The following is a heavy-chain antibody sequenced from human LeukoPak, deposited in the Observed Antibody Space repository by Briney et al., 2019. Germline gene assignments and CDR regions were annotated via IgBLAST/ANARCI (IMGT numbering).Heavy chain of an antibody. CDR3: ASPWADCGGDCYSFWNDAFDI. Sequence: ASVKVSCKASGYTFTSYYMHWVRQAPGQGLEWMGIINPSGGSTSYAQKFQGRVTITADESTSTAYKELSSLRSEDTAVYYCASPWADCGGDCYSFWNDAFDIWGQGTMVTVSS. J-gene: IGHJ3*02. D-gene: IGHD2-21*02. V-gene: IGHV1-46*01. CDR1: GYTFTSYY. CDR2: INPSGGST.